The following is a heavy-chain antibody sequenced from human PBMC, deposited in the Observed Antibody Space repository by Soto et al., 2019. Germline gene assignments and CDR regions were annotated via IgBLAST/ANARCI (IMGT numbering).Heavy chain of an antibody. CDR2: IYYSGST. V-gene: IGHV4-39*01. Sequence: SETQSLTSTVSDGSISSSSYYWGWIRQPPGKGLEWIGSIYYSGSTYYNPSLKSRVTISVDTSKNQFSLKLSSVTAADTAVYYCARHYRRWFGENNWFDPWGQGTLVTVSS. CDR3: ARHYRRWFGENNWFDP. J-gene: IGHJ5*02. D-gene: IGHD3-10*01. CDR1: DGSISSSSYY.